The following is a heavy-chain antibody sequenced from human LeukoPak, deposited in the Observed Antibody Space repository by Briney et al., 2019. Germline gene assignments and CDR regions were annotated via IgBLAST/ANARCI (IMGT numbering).Heavy chain of an antibody. D-gene: IGHD3-10*01. Sequence: SETLSLTCTVSGGSISSYYWSWTRQPPGKGLEWIGYIYNSGSTNYNPSLKSRVTISVDTSKSAFSLKLSSVTAADTAVYYCARDRGTMVRYYYGMDVWGQGTTVTVSS. CDR1: GGSISSYY. J-gene: IGHJ6*02. V-gene: IGHV4-59*01. CDR3: ARDRGTMVRYYYGMDV. CDR2: IYNSGST.